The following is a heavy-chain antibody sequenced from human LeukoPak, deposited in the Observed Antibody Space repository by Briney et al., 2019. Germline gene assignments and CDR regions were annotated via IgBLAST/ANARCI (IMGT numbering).Heavy chain of an antibody. J-gene: IGHJ4*02. Sequence: PGGSLRLSCAASGFTFSSYAMTWVRQAPGKGLQWVSTISISGGSTYYADSVKGRFTISRYNSKNTLYLQMNSLRAEDTAVYYCAKVGGAVDYWGQGTLVTVSS. CDR2: ISISGGST. D-gene: IGHD1-26*01. CDR3: AKVGGAVDY. V-gene: IGHV3-23*01. CDR1: GFTFSSYA.